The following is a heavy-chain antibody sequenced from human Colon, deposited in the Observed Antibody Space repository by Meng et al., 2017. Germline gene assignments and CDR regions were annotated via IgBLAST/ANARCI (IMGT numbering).Heavy chain of an antibody. J-gene: IGHJ4*02. CDR1: CYAFTGNY. CDR2: INPNSGGT. V-gene: IGHV1-2*02. Sequence: EAEVEKAGAPAKVSREASCYAFTGNYMHWVRQSPGQGLEWMGWINPNSGGTNYAQRFQGRVTMTRETSISTAYMELSRLTSDDTAVYYCARAGYCSSTSCYWSFHFDYWGQGTLVTVSS. D-gene: IGHD2-2*01. CDR3: ARAGYCSSTSCYWSFHFDY.